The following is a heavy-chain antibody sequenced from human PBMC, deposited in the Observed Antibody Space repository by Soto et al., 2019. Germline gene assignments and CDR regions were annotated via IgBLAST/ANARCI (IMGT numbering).Heavy chain of an antibody. Sequence: QVQLVQSGAEVKKPGSSVKVSCKASGGTFSSYTISWVRQAPGQGLEWMGRIIPILGIANYAQKFQGRVTLTEDKSASTAYMELSSLRSEDTAVYYCARAGIWADLDHWGQGTLVTVSS. J-gene: IGHJ4*02. CDR2: IIPILGIA. D-gene: IGHD3-10*01. CDR3: ARAGIWADLDH. CDR1: GGTFSSYT. V-gene: IGHV1-69*02.